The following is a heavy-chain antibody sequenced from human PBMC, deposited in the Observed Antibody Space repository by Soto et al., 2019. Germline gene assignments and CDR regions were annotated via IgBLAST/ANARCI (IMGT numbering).Heavy chain of an antibody. D-gene: IGHD3-3*01. CDR2: IWYDGSNK. CDR3: ARASWDFWSGYYGGGFDY. CDR1: GFTFSSYG. Sequence: QVQLVESGGGVVQPGRSLRLSCAASGFTFSSYGMHWVRQAPGKGLAWVAVIWYDGSNKYYADSVKGRFTISRDNSKNTLYLQMNSLRAEDTAVYYCARASWDFWSGYYGGGFDYWGQGTLVTVSS. J-gene: IGHJ4*02. V-gene: IGHV3-33*01.